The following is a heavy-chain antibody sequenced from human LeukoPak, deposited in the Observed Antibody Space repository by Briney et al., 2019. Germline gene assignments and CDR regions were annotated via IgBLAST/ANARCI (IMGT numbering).Heavy chain of an antibody. CDR2: ISYDGSNK. CDR1: GFTFSSYG. Sequence: GGSLRLSCAASGFTFSSYGMHWVRQAPGKGLEWVAVISYDGSNKYYADSVKGGFTISRDNSKNTLYMQMNSLRAEDTAVYYCAKDNTPYYYDSSGSIDAFDIWGQGTMVTVSS. D-gene: IGHD3-22*01. CDR3: AKDNTPYYYDSSGSIDAFDI. V-gene: IGHV3-30*18. J-gene: IGHJ3*02.